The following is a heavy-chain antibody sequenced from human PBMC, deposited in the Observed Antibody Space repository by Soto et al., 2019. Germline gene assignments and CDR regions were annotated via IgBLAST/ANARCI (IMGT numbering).Heavy chain of an antibody. V-gene: IGHV1-69*13. CDR1: GGTFSSYA. Sequence: GASVEVSCKASGGTFSSYAISCVRQAPGQGLEWMGGIIPIFGTANYAQKFQGRVTITADESTSTAYMELSSLRSEDTAVYYCARGTMVAEEYYYGMDVWGQGTTVTVSS. D-gene: IGHD3-10*01. J-gene: IGHJ6*02. CDR2: IIPIFGTA. CDR3: ARGTMVAEEYYYGMDV.